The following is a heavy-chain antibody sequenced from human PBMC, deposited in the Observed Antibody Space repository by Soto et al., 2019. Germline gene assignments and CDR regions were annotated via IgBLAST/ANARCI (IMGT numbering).Heavy chain of an antibody. V-gene: IGHV3-23*01. D-gene: IGHD2-15*01. CDR2: ISAGSEGA. Sequence: EVQLLESGGGLVQPGGALRLSCAASGFPFSSHAMSWVRQAPGKGLEWISSISAGSEGAYYADSVKGRFTISRDNSINTLYLQMNSLRAEDTAVYYCARDLWWYLHWGQGTLVTVSS. CDR1: GFPFSSHA. J-gene: IGHJ4*02. CDR3: ARDLWWYLH.